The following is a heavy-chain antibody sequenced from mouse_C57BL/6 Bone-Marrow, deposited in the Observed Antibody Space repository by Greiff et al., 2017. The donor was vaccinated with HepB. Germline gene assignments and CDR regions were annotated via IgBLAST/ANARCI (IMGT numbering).Heavy chain of an antibody. J-gene: IGHJ3*01. D-gene: IGHD3-2*02. CDR2: IYPRDGTS. CDR1: GYTFTNYA. Sequence: QVQLQQSGPELVKPGTSVKLSCKASGYTFTNYALNWMKQRPGQGLEWIGWIYPRDGTSKYNEKFKGKATLTVDTASSTTYMEFHSLTSEDSAVYFCARGGTAQALFAYWGQGTLVTVSA. V-gene: IGHV1-85*01. CDR3: ARGGTAQALFAY.